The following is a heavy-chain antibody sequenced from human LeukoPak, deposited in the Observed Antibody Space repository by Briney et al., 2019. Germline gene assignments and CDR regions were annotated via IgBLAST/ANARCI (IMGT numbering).Heavy chain of an antibody. V-gene: IGHV3-7*01. Sequence: GRSMTPSCPPAGLTASSLWMSWVRHPQEKGLEWVANIKQVGSENTYVDSVTGPLIISTDHPKNSTCLQTNSLRAEETSVNYRARSGSYYGTAFDIWGQGTMVTVSS. CDR1: GLTASSLW. CDR2: IKQVGSEN. D-gene: IGHD1-26*01. CDR3: ARSGSYYGTAFDI. J-gene: IGHJ3*02.